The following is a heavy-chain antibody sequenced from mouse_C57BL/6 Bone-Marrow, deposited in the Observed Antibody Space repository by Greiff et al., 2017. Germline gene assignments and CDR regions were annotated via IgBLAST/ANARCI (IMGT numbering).Heavy chain of an antibody. CDR1: GYTFTSYW. CDR3: ARGDGYFPWFAY. J-gene: IGHJ3*01. CDR2: IYPGSGST. V-gene: IGHV1-55*01. D-gene: IGHD2-3*01. Sequence: QVQLQQPGAELVKPGASVKMSCKASGYTFTSYWITWVKQRPGQGLEWIGDIYPGSGSTNYNEKFKSKATLTVDTSSSTAYMQLSSLTSEDSAVYYCARGDGYFPWFAYWGQGTLVTVSA.